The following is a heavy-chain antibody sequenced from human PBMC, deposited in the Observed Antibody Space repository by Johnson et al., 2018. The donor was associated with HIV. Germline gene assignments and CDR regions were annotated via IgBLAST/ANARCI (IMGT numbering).Heavy chain of an antibody. Sequence: VQLVESGGGVVRPGGSLRLSCAASGFTFDDFGMNWVRQAPGKGLEWVSYISSSGSTIYYADSVKGRFTISRDNAKNSLYLQMNSLRAEDTAVYYCARERNYGTHAAFDIWGQGTMVTVSS. CDR3: ARERNYGTHAAFDI. CDR1: GFTFDDFG. CDR2: ISSSGSTI. J-gene: IGHJ3*02. V-gene: IGHV3-48*04. D-gene: IGHD1-7*01.